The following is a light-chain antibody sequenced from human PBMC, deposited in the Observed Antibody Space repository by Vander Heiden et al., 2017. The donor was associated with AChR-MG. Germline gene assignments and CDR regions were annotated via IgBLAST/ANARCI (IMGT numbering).Light chain of an antibody. V-gene: IGLV7-46*01. Sequence: QAVVTQEPSLTVSPGGTVTPTCGSSIGPVTSARYHFGIQQKTGQVPRTLIFDTDKNHSWTPARFSGSLIGGKAALTLSVAQPGDEADYYCLLSAGGPRVFGGGTKLTFL. CDR3: LLSAGGPRV. J-gene: IGLJ3*02. CDR1: IGPVTSARY. CDR2: DTD.